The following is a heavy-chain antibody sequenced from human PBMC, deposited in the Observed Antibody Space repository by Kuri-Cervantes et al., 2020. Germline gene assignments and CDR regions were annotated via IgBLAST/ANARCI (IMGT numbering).Heavy chain of an antibody. Sequence: ESLKISCAASGFTFSDYYWSWIRQPPGKGLEWIGEINHSGSTNYNPSLKSRVTISVDTSKNQFSLKLSSVTAADTAVYYCARGAYGDYWGQGTLVTVSS. J-gene: IGHJ4*02. CDR3: ARGAYGDY. CDR2: INHSGST. CDR1: GFTFSDYY. D-gene: IGHD4-17*01. V-gene: IGHV4-34*01.